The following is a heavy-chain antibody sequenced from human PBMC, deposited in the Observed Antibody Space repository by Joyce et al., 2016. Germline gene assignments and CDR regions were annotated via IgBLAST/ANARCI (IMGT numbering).Heavy chain of an antibody. Sequence: QVQLVQSGAEVKKPGASVKVSCKASGYTFTNFDINWVRQAPGQGLEWMGGMTPNSGNTGYAQNFQGRVTMTRDTSISTAYMELSSLRSEDTAVYFCARNKSGTGDFDFWGQGTPVTVSS. J-gene: IGHJ4*02. CDR1: GYTFTNFD. D-gene: IGHD7-27*01. CDR2: MTPNSGNT. CDR3: ARNKSGTGDFDF. V-gene: IGHV1-8*01.